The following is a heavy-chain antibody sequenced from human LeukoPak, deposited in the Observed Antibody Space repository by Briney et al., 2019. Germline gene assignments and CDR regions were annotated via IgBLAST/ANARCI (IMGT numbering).Heavy chain of an antibody. Sequence: GASVKVSCKASGYTFTGYYMHWVRQAPGQGLEWMGWINPNSGGTNYAQKFQGRVTMTRDTSISTAYMELSRLRSDDTAVYYCARDLSPTVTTRATSAREFGSRGQGTLVTVSS. CDR1: GYTFTGYY. J-gene: IGHJ5*01. CDR3: ARDLSPTVTTRATSAREFGS. D-gene: IGHD4-17*01. V-gene: IGHV1-2*02. CDR2: INPNSGGT.